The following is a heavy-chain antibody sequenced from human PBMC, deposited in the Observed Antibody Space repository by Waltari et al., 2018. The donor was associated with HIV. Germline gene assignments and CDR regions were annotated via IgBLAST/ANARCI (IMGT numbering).Heavy chain of an antibody. CDR3: AKDPIGYSYGNDAFDI. V-gene: IGHV3-23*01. CDR2: ISGSGGST. J-gene: IGHJ3*02. Sequence: EVQLLESGGGLVQPGGSLSLSCAASGFTFSSYAMSWVRQAPGKGLEWVSAISGSGGSTYYADSVKGRFTISRDNSKNTLYLQMNSLRAEDTAVYYCAKDPIGYSYGNDAFDIWGQGTMVTVSS. D-gene: IGHD5-18*01. CDR1: GFTFSSYA.